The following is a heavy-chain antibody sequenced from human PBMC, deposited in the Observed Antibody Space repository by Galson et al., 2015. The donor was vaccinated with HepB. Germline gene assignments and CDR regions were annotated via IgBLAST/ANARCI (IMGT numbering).Heavy chain of an antibody. V-gene: IGHV3-21*01. Sequence: SLRLSCAASGFTFSNYKVHWVRQAPGKGLEWVSSISSSSSYIYYADSVKGRFTISRDNAKNSLYLQMNSLRAEDTAVYYCASRYCSSTSCLSGGGYWGQGTLVTVSS. CDR1: GFTFSNYK. J-gene: IGHJ4*02. CDR3: ASRYCSSTSCLSGGGY. CDR2: ISSSSSYI. D-gene: IGHD2-2*01.